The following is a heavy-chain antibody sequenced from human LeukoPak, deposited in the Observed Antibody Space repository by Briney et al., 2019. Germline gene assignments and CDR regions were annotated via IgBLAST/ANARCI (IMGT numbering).Heavy chain of an antibody. V-gene: IGHV3-11*01. CDR2: ISGSGSAI. Sequence: PGGSLRLSCAASGFTFSDYYMSWVRQAPGKGLEWISYISGSGSAIFYTDPVKGRFTISRDNATNSVYLQMNSLRAEDTAVYYCASRVVDYWGQGTLVTVSS. D-gene: IGHD3-3*01. J-gene: IGHJ4*02. CDR1: GFTFSDYY. CDR3: ASRVVDY.